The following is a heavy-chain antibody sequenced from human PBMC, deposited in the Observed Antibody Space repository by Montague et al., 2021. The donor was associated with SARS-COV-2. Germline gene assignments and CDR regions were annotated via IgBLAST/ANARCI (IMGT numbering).Heavy chain of an antibody. CDR3: ASDHERVGWQLDA. CDR1: GFIFNDYA. Sequence: SLRLSCAASGFIFNDYAINWVRQTPGKALEWVSAISGSGGGTYYADSVKGRFTTSRDTSKNTVYPKMNSLRLEDTAVFFCASDHERVGWQLDAWGRGTLVIVSS. D-gene: IGHD2-2*01. V-gene: IGHV3-23*01. CDR2: ISGSGGGT. J-gene: IGHJ5*02.